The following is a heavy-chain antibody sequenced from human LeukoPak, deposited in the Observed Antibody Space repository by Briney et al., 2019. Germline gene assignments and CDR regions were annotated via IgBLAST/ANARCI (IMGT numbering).Heavy chain of an antibody. Sequence: GGSLRLSCAASGFTFSSYEMNWVRQAPGKGLEWVSYISSSGSTIYYADSVKGRFTISRDNAKNSLYLQMNGLRAEDTAVYYCAELGITMIGGVWGKGTTVPISS. CDR2: ISSSGSTI. V-gene: IGHV3-48*03. D-gene: IGHD3-10*02. J-gene: IGHJ6*04. CDR1: GFTFSSYE. CDR3: AELGITMIGGV.